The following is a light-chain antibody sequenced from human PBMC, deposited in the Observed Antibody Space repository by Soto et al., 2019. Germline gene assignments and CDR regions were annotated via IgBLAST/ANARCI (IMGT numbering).Light chain of an antibody. V-gene: IGKV3-11*01. CDR1: QSISSY. CDR3: QQRVNWPRT. Sequence: ETVLTQSPATLSLSPGERATLSCRASQSISSYLIWYQQKPGQAPRLLIYDASSRATGIPARFSGSGSGTDFTLTISSLEPEDFAVYYCQQRVNWPRTFGGGTKVEI. CDR2: DAS. J-gene: IGKJ4*01.